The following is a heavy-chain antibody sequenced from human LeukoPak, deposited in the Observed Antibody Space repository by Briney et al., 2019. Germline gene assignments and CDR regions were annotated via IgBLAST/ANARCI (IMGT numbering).Heavy chain of an antibody. CDR2: IIPIFGTA. J-gene: IGHJ4*02. CDR1: GYTFTSYG. V-gene: IGHV1-69*13. D-gene: IGHD6-13*01. Sequence: GASVKVSCKASGYTFTSYGISWVRQAPGQGLEWMGGIIPIFGTANYAQKFQGRVTITADESTSTAYMELSSLRSEDTAVYYCARVLQYSSSWYSPEYYFDYWGQGTLVTVSS. CDR3: ARVLQYSSSWYSPEYYFDY.